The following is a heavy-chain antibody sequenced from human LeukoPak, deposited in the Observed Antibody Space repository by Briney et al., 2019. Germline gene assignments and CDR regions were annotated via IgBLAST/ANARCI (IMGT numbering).Heavy chain of an antibody. Sequence: PGGSLRLSCAASGFTFSSYSMNWVRQAPGKGLEWVSSISSSSSYIYYADSVKGRFTISRDNAKNSLYLQMNSLRAEDTAVYYCARRGVQGPPPYYDSGGYPGDYWGQGTLVTVSS. CDR2: ISSSSSYI. V-gene: IGHV3-21*01. CDR1: GFTFSSYS. D-gene: IGHD3-22*01. J-gene: IGHJ4*02. CDR3: ARRGVQGPPPYYDSGGYPGDY.